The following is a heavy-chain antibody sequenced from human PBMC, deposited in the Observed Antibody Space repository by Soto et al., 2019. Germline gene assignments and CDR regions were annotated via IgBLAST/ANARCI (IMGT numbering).Heavy chain of an antibody. D-gene: IGHD2-15*01. CDR1: GYTFTSYY. V-gene: IGHV1-46*01. J-gene: IGHJ4*02. CDR3: ARDLGGWPDY. Sequence: GASVKVSCKASGYTFTSYYMHWVRQAPGQRLEWMGIINASNGNTRYSQKFQGRVTMTRDTSTSTAYMELSSLRSEDTAVYYCARDLGGWPDYWGQGTLVTVSS. CDR2: INASNGNT.